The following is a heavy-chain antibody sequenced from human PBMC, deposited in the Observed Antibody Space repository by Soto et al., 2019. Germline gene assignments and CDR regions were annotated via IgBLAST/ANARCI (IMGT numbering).Heavy chain of an antibody. CDR2: ISWNSGTI. V-gene: IGHV3-9*01. CDR3: AKDQRTGTLHGSFDS. J-gene: IGHJ4*02. Sequence: QPGGSLRLSCAASGFTFDDYGMHWVRQAPGKGLEWVSGISWNSGTIGYADSVKGRFTISRDNAKNSLYLQMNSLRAEDTALYYCAKDQRTGTLHGSFDSWGQGSLVTVSS. CDR1: GFTFDDYG. D-gene: IGHD1-7*01.